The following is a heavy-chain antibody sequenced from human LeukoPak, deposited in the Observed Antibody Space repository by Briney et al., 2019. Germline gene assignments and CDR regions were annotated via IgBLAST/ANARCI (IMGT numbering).Heavy chain of an antibody. Sequence: ASVKVSCKASGYTFTGYYMHWVRQAPGQGLEWMGWINPNSGGTNYAQKFQGRVTMTRDTSISTDYMELSRLRSDDTAVYYCAWSGAAAGGRRNDYWGQGALVTVSS. V-gene: IGHV1-2*02. CDR2: INPNSGGT. CDR3: AWSGAAAGGRRNDY. CDR1: GYTFTGYY. D-gene: IGHD6-13*01. J-gene: IGHJ4*02.